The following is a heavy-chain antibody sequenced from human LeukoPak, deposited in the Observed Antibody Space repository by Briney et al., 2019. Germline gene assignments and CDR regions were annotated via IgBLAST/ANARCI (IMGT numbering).Heavy chain of an antibody. CDR2: INPNSGDT. CDR1: GYTFTGYY. D-gene: IGHD2-15*01. V-gene: IGHV1-2*02. CDR3: AREEGYCSGGNCYSVHV. Sequence: ASVKVSCKASGYTFTGYYMHWVRQAPGQGLEWVGWINPNSGDTNFAQKFQGRVTMTRDTSISTAYMELSRLRSDDTAVYYCAREEGYCSGGNCYSVHVWGQGTLVTVSS. J-gene: IGHJ4*02.